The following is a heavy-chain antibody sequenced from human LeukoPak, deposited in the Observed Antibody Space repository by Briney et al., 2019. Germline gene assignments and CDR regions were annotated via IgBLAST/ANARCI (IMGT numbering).Heavy chain of an antibody. CDR3: ARDRSSGIAADY. V-gene: IGHV1-2*02. CDR2: INPNSDGT. CDR1: GYTFTDSY. D-gene: IGHD6-13*01. Sequence: ASVKVSCKASGYTFTDSYIHWVRQAPGQGLEWMGWINPNSDGTNYAQKFLGRVTLTRDTSISTAYMELSSLRSDDTALYYCARDRSSGIAADYWGQXTLVTVSS. J-gene: IGHJ4*02.